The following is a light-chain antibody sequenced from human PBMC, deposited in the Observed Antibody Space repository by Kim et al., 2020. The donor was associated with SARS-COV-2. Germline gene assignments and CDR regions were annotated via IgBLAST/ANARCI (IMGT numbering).Light chain of an antibody. V-gene: IGLV6-57*03. CDR1: DGTIATNY. CDR2: EDH. Sequence: GQTVTSSCTRNDGTIATNYVHWYQRRPGSAPTIVIYEDHQRPSGVPERFSGSIDPPSNSASLTISGLENEDEAEYYCQSYDATIRVFGGGTQLTVL. CDR3: QSYDATIRV. J-gene: IGLJ3*02.